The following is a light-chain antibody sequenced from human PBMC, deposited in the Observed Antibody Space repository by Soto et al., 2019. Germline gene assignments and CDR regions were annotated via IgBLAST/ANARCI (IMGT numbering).Light chain of an antibody. V-gene: IGKV3D-20*02. CDR1: QSVSSNF. Sequence: EIVLPQSPGTLSLSPVDRATLSCRASQSVSSNFFAWYQQKPGQAPRLLIYGASSRATGIPDRFSGSGSGTDFTLTIDGLEPEDFVVYYGQQHSHWPPWTFGQGTKVDIK. CDR2: GAS. CDR3: QQHSHWPPWT. J-gene: IGKJ1*01.